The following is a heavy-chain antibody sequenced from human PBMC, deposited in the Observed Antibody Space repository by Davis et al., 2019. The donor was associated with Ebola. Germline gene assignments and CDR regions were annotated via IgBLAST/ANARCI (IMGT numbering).Heavy chain of an antibody. D-gene: IGHD4-11*01. V-gene: IGHV3-30*18. CDR2: MSYHGSHT. CDR3: AKGYYNDYAFDY. J-gene: IGHJ4*02. Sequence: GESLKISCSAFGFSFATYGMHWVRQAPGKGLEWVASMSYHGSHTSYVDSVKGRFTISRDNSRNTLYLQMNSLRTGDTAVYYCAKGYYNDYAFDYWGQGTLVTVSS. CDR1: GFSFATYG.